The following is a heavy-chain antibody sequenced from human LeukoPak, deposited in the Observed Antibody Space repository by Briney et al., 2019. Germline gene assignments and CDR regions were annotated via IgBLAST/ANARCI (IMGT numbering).Heavy chain of an antibody. CDR3: ARSDSSSWYGYYYYYYMDV. J-gene: IGHJ6*03. Sequence: ASVKVSCKASGYTFTSYDINWVRQATGQGLEWMGWMNPKVGNTGYAQKFQGRVTMTGNTSISTAYMELSSLRSEDTAVYYCARSDSSSWYGYYYYYYMDVWGKGTTVTISS. D-gene: IGHD6-13*01. CDR2: MNPKVGNT. CDR1: GYTFTSYD. V-gene: IGHV1-8*02.